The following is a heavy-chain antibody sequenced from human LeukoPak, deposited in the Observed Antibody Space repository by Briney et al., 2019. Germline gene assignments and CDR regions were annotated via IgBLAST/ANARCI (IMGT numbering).Heavy chain of an antibody. D-gene: IGHD6-13*01. CDR1: GFTFKNAW. V-gene: IGHV3-15*01. J-gene: IGHJ4*02. CDR2: IKTKIDGGTTDGTT. Sequence: GGSLRLSCATSGFTFKNAWMSWVRQAPGKGLEWVARIKTKIDGGTTDGTTDYADSVKGRFTISRDNSKNTLYLQMNSLRAEDTAVYYCAKPPTWLQLVPYWGQGTLVTVSS. CDR3: AKPPTWLQLVPY.